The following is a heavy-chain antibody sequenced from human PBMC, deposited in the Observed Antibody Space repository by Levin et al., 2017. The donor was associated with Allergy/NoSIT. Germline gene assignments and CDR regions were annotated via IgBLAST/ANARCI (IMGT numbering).Heavy chain of an antibody. CDR1: GFSISNYA. Sequence: GGSLRLSCAASGFSISNYAMSWVRQAPGKGLEWVATARGSDNNIYYADSVRDRFTISRDNSKDTVYLQMNSLRADDTAVYPCTSKISFGPVDLDIWGQGTMITVSS. V-gene: IGHV3-23*01. CDR3: TSKISFGPVDLDI. CDR2: ARGSDNNI. J-gene: IGHJ3*02. D-gene: IGHD3-10*01.